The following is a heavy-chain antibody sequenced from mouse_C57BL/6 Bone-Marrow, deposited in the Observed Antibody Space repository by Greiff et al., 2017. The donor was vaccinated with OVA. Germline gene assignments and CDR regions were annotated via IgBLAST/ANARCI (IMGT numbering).Heavy chain of an antibody. J-gene: IGHJ1*03. Sequence: QVQLQQPGAELVMPGASVKLSCKASGYTFTSYWMHWVKQRPGQGLEWIGEIDPSDSYTNYNQKFKGKSTLTVDKSSSTAYMQLSSLTSEDSAVYDCARYGNYWYFDVWGTGTTVTVSS. CDR3: ARYGNYWYFDV. CDR2: IDPSDSYT. V-gene: IGHV1-69*01. D-gene: IGHD2-1*01. CDR1: GYTFTSYW.